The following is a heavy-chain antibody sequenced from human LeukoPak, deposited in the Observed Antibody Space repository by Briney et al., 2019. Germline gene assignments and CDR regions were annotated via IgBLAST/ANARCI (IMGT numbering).Heavy chain of an antibody. CDR1: GFTFSDYY. CDR3: ARYFYDNSGYYPVFDY. Sequence: PGGSLRLSCAASGFTFSDYYMSWIRQAPGKGLEWVSYISSSGSNTNYADSVKGRFTISRDNAKNSLYLQMNSLRAEDTAVYYCARYFYDNSGYYPVFDYWGQGALVTVPS. D-gene: IGHD3-22*01. J-gene: IGHJ4*02. CDR2: ISSSGSNT. V-gene: IGHV3-11*03.